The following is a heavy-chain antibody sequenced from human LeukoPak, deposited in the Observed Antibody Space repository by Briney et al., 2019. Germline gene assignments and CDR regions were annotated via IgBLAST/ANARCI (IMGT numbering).Heavy chain of an antibody. D-gene: IGHD2-15*01. V-gene: IGHV1-2*02. CDR2: INPNSGGT. Sequence: ASVKVSCKASGYTLTIYGINWVRQAPGQGLEWMGWINPNSGGTNYAQKFQGRVTMTRDTSISTAYMELTSLTSDDTAVYFCARGGGGLAYWGPGTLVTVSS. CDR3: ARGGGGLAY. J-gene: IGHJ4*02. CDR1: GYTLTIYG.